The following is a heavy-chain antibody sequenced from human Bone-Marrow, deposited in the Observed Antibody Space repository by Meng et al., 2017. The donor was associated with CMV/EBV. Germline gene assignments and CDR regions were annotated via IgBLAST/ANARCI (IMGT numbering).Heavy chain of an antibody. J-gene: IGHJ4*02. CDR2: INPNSGGT. V-gene: IGHV1-2*02. Sequence: ASVKVSCKASGYTFTGYYMHWVRQAPGQGLEWMGWINPNSGGTNYAQKFQGRVTMTRDTSISTAYMELSRLRSDDTAVYYWARELSGSSTSWPLDYWGQGTLVTVSS. D-gene: IGHD2-2*01. CDR3: ARELSGSSTSWPLDY. CDR1: GYTFTGYY.